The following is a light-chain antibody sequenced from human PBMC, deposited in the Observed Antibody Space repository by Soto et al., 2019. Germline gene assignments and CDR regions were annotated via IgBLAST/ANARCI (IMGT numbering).Light chain of an antibody. Sequence: EIVLTQSPGTLSLSPGERATLSCRASQSITSSYLAWYQQEPGQAPRLLIYGSSSRATGIPDRFSGSGSGTDFTLTISRLEPEDFAVYYCQQYGSSPITFGQGTRLEIK. CDR3: QQYGSSPIT. CDR1: QSITSSY. CDR2: GSS. J-gene: IGKJ5*01. V-gene: IGKV3-20*01.